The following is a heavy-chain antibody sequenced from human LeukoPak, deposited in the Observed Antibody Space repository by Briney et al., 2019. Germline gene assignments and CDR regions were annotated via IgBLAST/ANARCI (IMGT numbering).Heavy chain of an antibody. D-gene: IGHD3-9*01. Sequence: GESLKISCKGSGYSFTNFWIGWVRQMPGKGLEWMGIIYPGDSDTRYSPSFQGQVTISADKSISTAYLQWSSLKASDTAMYYCARVSTGYHPPIYFDYWGQGTLVTVSS. V-gene: IGHV5-51*01. J-gene: IGHJ4*02. CDR1: GYSFTNFW. CDR2: IYPGDSDT. CDR3: ARVSTGYHPPIYFDY.